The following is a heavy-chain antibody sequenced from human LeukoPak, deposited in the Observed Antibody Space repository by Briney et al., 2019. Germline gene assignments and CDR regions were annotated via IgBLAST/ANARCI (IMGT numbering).Heavy chain of an antibody. V-gene: IGHV3-7*04. Sequence: AGGSLRLSCAASGFTFSSYWMSWVRRAPGEGLEWVANIKQDGTEKYYMDSVKGRFSISRDNAKNSLYLQMNALRAEDTAVYYCARDVRPDYWGQGTLVTVST. CDR3: ARDVRPDY. D-gene: IGHD6-6*01. CDR2: IKQDGTEK. CDR1: GFTFSSYW. J-gene: IGHJ4*02.